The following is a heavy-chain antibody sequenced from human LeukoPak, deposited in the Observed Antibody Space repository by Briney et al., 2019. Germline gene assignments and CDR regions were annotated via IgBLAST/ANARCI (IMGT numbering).Heavy chain of an antibody. D-gene: IGHD6-13*01. CDR2: IKQDGSEK. V-gene: IGHV3-7*01. CDR1: GFTFSRYW. J-gene: IGHJ4*02. CDR3: ARSAGSSSWYEGYYFDY. Sequence: GGSLRLSCADSGFTFSRYWMSWVRQAPGKGLEWVANIKQDGSEKYYVDSVKGRFTISRDNAKNSLYLQMNSLRAEDTAVYYCARSAGSSSWYEGYYFDYWGQGTLVTVSS.